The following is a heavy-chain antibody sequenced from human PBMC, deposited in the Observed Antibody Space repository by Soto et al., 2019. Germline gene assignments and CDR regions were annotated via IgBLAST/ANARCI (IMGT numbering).Heavy chain of an antibody. J-gene: IGHJ6*02. CDR3: AADSSGPVSFYYYFYGMYV. V-gene: IGHV1-58*01. D-gene: IGHD2-8*01. CDR1: GFTFTSSA. Sequence: SVKVSCKASGFTFTSSAVQWVRQARGQSIQWIGWIVVGGGNTNNAQKIQERVTITRDMSTSTTYMELSSLRSEDTAVYYCAADSSGPVSFYYYFYGMYVWGQGSTVTVS. CDR2: IVVGGGNT.